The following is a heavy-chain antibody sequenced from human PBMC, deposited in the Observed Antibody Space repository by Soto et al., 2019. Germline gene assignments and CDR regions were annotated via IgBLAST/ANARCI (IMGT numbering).Heavy chain of an antibody. V-gene: IGHV1-69*06. CDR3: ARGGALSTSWYWGDGLDS. Sequence: QVQLEQSGSEVKKSGSSVKVSCKASGYSFSSHAITWVRQAPGQGLEWMGGIIPVFGTPSYAKKFQGRVTISADKSTNTSYLELRSLRSEVTAVYYCARGGALSTSWYWGDGLDSWGQGTQVTVSS. CDR1: GYSFSSHA. J-gene: IGHJ4*02. D-gene: IGHD6-13*01. CDR2: IIPVFGTP.